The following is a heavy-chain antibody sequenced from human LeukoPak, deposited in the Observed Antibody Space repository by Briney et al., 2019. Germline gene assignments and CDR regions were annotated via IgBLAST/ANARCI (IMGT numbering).Heavy chain of an antibody. J-gene: IGHJ4*02. CDR3: ARNAGDY. CDR2: IYTGGST. D-gene: IGHD6-13*01. Sequence: PSETLSLTCTVSGASINSYCWTWIRQPAGKGLEWIGRIYTGGSTNYNPSLRSRVTMSVDTSKNQFSLKLNSVTAADTAVYYCARNAGDYWGQGTLVTVSS. V-gene: IGHV4-4*07. CDR1: GASINSYC.